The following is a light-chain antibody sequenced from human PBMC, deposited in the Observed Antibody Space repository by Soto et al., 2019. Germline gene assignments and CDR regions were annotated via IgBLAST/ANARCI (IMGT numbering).Light chain of an antibody. Sequence: EIVLTQSPGTLSLSPGERATLSCRASQSFSRSYLAWYQQKPGQAPRLLICDASSRATGIPDRFSGSGSGTDFTLTISRLEPEDFAVYYCQQYGSSPPFTFGPGTKVDVK. V-gene: IGKV3-20*01. CDR2: DAS. CDR3: QQYGSSPPFT. CDR1: QSFSRSY. J-gene: IGKJ3*01.